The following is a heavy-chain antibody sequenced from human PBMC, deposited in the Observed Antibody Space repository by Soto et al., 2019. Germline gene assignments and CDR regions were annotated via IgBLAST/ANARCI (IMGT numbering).Heavy chain of an antibody. CDR3: AAGGGLLRYY. Sequence: PSETLSLTCTVSGGSFSPNYWSWFRQPPGKGLEWIGYIYYGGTTSYNPSLKSRVTISLDTSKNQFSLKLSSVTAADTAVYYCAAGGGLLRYYWGQGTLVTVSS. CDR1: GGSFSPNY. CDR2: IYYGGTT. J-gene: IGHJ4*02. D-gene: IGHD1-26*01. V-gene: IGHV4-59*12.